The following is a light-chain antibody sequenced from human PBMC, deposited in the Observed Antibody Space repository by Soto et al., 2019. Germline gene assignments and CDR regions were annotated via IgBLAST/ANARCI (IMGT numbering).Light chain of an antibody. CDR3: QQYYSYWT. J-gene: IGKJ1*01. CDR2: AAS. CDR1: QGISSY. Sequence: AIRMTQSPSSLSASTGDRVTITCRASQGISSYLAWYQQKPGKAPKLLIYAASTLRSGVPSRFSGSGSGTDFTLTISCLQSEDFATYYCQQYYSYWTFGQGTKVEIK. V-gene: IGKV1-8*01.